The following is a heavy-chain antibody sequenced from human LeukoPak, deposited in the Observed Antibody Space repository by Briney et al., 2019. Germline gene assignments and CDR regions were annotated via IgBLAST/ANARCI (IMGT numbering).Heavy chain of an antibody. J-gene: IGHJ4*02. V-gene: IGHV3-21*06. Sequence: PGGSLRLSCAASGLTFSTYSMNWVRQAPGKGLEWVSSISRNSRYIYYADSMRGRFTISRDNAKNSLYLQMNSLKPEDTAVYYCARVAEAAAFDSWGQGTLVTVSS. D-gene: IGHD6-13*01. CDR2: ISRNSRYI. CDR3: ARVAEAAAFDS. CDR1: GLTFSTYS.